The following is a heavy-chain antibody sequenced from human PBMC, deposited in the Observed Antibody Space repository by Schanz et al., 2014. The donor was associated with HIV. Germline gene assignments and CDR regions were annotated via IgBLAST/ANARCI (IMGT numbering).Heavy chain of an antibody. CDR3: ARDSGPGIY. D-gene: IGHD3-10*01. CDR2: IKQDGSEK. Sequence: EVQLVESGGGLVQPGGSLRLSCAASGFTFSRYWMSRVSQAPGKGLEWVANIKQDGSEKHYVASVKGRFTISRDNAKNSLYLQMSSLRADDTAVYYCARDSGPGIYWGQGTLVTVSS. CDR1: GFTFSRYW. J-gene: IGHJ4*02. V-gene: IGHV3-7*01.